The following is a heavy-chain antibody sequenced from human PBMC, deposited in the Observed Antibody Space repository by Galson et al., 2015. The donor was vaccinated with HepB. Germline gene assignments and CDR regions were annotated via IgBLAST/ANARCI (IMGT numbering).Heavy chain of an antibody. J-gene: IGHJ4*02. CDR3: ARGRGGRLVQLWWPFDY. D-gene: IGHD5-18*01. CDR2: MNPNSGNT. Sequence: SVKVSCKASGYTFTSYDINWVRQATGQGLEWVGWMNPNSGNTGYAQKFQGRVTMTRNTSISTAYMELSSVTAADTAVYYCARGRGGRLVQLWWPFDYWGQGTLVTVSS. CDR1: GYTFTSYD. V-gene: IGHV1-8*01.